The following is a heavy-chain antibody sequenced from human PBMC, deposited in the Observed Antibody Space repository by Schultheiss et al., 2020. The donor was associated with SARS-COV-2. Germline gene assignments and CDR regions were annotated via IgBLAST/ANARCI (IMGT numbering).Heavy chain of an antibody. CDR2: INHSGST. Sequence: SETLSLTCAVYGESFSGYYWSWIRQPPGKGLEWIGEINHSGSTNYNPSLKSRVTISVDRSKNQFSLKLSSVTAADTAVYYCARGRGSSRYPNWFDPWGQGTLVTVSS. CDR1: GESFSGYY. J-gene: IGHJ5*02. D-gene: IGHD6-13*01. CDR3: ARGRGSSRYPNWFDP. V-gene: IGHV4-34*01.